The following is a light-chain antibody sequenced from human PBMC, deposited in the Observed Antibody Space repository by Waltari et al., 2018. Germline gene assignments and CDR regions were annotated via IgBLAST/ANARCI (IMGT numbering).Light chain of an antibody. Sequence: SYELTQPPSLSVSPGQTATIACPGHKLGDKYACGYQQKSGQSPVLVIFQDNKRPSGIPGRFSGSNSGNTATLTISGIQAMDEADYFCQAWDNSAAVFGGGTRLTVL. CDR1: KLGDKY. CDR2: QDN. CDR3: QAWDNSAAV. V-gene: IGLV3-1*01. J-gene: IGLJ3*02.